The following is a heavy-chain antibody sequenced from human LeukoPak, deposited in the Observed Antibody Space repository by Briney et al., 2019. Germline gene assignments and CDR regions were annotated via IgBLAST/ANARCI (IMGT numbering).Heavy chain of an antibody. V-gene: IGHV3-53*01. J-gene: IGHJ2*01. CDR1: GFTVSSNY. Sequence: GGSLRLSCAASGFTVSSNYMSWVRQAPGKGLEWVSVIYSGGSTYYADSVKGRFTISRDNSKNTLYLQMNSLRAGDTAVYYCARDRWDYGSGFWYFDLWGRGTLVTVSS. D-gene: IGHD3-10*01. CDR2: IYSGGST. CDR3: ARDRWDYGSGFWYFDL.